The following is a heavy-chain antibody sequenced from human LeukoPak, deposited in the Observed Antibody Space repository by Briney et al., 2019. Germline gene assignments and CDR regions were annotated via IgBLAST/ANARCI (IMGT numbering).Heavy chain of an antibody. V-gene: IGHV3-23*01. J-gene: IGHJ4*02. D-gene: IGHD3-3*01. CDR1: GFTFSSIS. CDR3: VHNFWSGRSGY. CDR2: ISGSGGTT. Sequence: GGSLRLSCAASGFTFSSISMSWVRQAPGKGLEWVSVISGSGGTTYYADSVKGRFTISRGNSKNTLYLQMNSLRAEDSALYYCVHNFWSGRSGYWGQGTLVTVSS.